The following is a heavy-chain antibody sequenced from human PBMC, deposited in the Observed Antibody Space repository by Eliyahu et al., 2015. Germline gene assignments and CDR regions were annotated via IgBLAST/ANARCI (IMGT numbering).Heavy chain of an antibody. CDR3: ARILSAGSRSTDGFDI. CDR1: GFSLTTRGXR. Sequence: QVTLRESGPALVKPTQTLTLTCTFSGFSLTTRGXRVNWXRQPPGKALEWLARIDWDDDKFYTTSLKTRLTISKDTSKNQVVLTMTNIDPGDTATYYCARILSAGSRSTDGFDIWGQGTMVTVSS. CDR2: IDWDDDK. V-gene: IGHV2-70*04. D-gene: IGHD2-2*01. J-gene: IGHJ3*02.